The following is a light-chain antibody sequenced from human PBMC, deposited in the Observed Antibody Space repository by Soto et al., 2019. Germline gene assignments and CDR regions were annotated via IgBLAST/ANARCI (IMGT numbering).Light chain of an antibody. J-gene: IGKJ1*01. CDR1: QNISRS. CDR3: QQYGSSGT. CDR2: GTS. V-gene: IGKV3-20*01. Sequence: EIVMTQSPVTLSVSPGERATLSCRASQNISRSLAWYQQKPGQGPSLLIYGTSNRATGIPDRFSGSGSGTDFTLTISRLEPEDFAVYYCQQYGSSGTFGQGTKVDI.